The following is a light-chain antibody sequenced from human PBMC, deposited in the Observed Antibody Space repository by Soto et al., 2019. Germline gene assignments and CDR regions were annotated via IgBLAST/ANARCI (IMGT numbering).Light chain of an antibody. CDR1: SSDVGAYGY. V-gene: IGLV2-14*03. CDR2: EVS. CDR3: SSYTSSSTRV. J-gene: IGLJ1*01. Sequence: QSALTQPASVSGSPGQSITISCTGTSSDVGAYGYVSWYQQHPDKAPKLMIYEVSYRPPGVSNRFSGSKSVNTATLTIFGLQAEDEADYYCSSYTSSSTRVFGTGTKLTVL.